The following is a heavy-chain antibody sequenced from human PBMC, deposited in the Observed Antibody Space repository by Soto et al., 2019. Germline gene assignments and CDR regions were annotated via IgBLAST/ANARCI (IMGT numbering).Heavy chain of an antibody. V-gene: IGHV1-2*04. Sequence: ASVKVSCKASGYTFTGYYMHWVRQAPGQGLEWMGWINPNSGGTNYAQKFQGWVTMTRDTSISTANMELSRLRSDDTAVYYCARGPLDGYSSSNYYFDYWGQGTLVTVSS. J-gene: IGHJ4*02. CDR2: INPNSGGT. CDR3: ARGPLDGYSSSNYYFDY. D-gene: IGHD6-6*01. CDR1: GYTFTGYY.